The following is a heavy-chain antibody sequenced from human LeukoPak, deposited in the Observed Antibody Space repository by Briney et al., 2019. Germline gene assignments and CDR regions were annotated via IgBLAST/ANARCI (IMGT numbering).Heavy chain of an antibody. CDR1: GYTFTIYG. J-gene: IGHJ4*02. D-gene: IGHD3-10*01. CDR2: ISAYNGNT. CDR3: AREHLYYGSVLGDY. Sequence: ASVNVSFKASGYTFTIYGISWVRQAPGQGLEWMGWISAYNGNTNYAQELQGRVTMTTDTSTSTAYMELRSLRSDDTAVYYCAREHLYYGSVLGDYWGQGTLVTVSS. V-gene: IGHV1-18*01.